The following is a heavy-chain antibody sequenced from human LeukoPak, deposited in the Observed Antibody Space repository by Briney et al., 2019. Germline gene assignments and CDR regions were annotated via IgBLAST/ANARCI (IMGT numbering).Heavy chain of an antibody. CDR1: GFTFSSYG. Sequence: GGSLRLSCAASGFTFSSYGMHWVRQAPGKGLEWVAVISYDGSNKYYADSVKGRFTISRDNSKNTLYLQMNSLRAEDTAVYYCAKSGSSGYYYVFDYWGQGTLVTVSS. V-gene: IGHV3-30*18. J-gene: IGHJ4*02. CDR2: ISYDGSNK. D-gene: IGHD3-22*01. CDR3: AKSGSSGYYYVFDY.